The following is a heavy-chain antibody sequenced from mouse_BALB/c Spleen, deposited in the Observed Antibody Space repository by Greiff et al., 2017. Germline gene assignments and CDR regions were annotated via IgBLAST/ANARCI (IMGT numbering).Heavy chain of an antibody. J-gene: IGHJ3*01. CDR3: ARSCYYCGNSSFAY. D-gene: IGHD1-1*01. Sequence: VQLQQSGPELVQPGASVKISCTASGFTFTSYVMHWVQQKPGQGLEWIGYINPYNDGTKYNEKFNGKATMTSDKSTDTAYMELSSLTSEDTAVYYCARSCYYCGNSSFAYWGQGTLVTVSA. V-gene: IGHV1-14*01. CDR2: INPYNDGT. CDR1: GFTFTSYV.